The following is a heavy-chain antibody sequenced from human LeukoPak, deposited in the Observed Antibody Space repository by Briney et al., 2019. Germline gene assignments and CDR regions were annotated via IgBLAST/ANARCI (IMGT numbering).Heavy chain of an antibody. V-gene: IGHV3-23*01. J-gene: IGHJ4*02. D-gene: IGHD3-3*01. Sequence: GGSLRLSCAASGFTFSSYAMSWVRQAPGKGLEWVSAISGSGGSTYYADSVKGRFTISRDNSKNTLYLQMNSLRAEDTAVYYCAASPATSTYYDFWCGQGVDYWGQGTLVTVSS. CDR2: ISGSGGST. CDR1: GFTFSSYA. CDR3: AASPATSTYYDFWCGQGVDY.